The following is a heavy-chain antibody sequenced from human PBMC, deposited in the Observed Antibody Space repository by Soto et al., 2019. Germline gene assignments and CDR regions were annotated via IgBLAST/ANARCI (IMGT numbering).Heavy chain of an antibody. V-gene: IGHV6-1*01. Sequence: KQSQTLSLTCAISGDSVSSNSAAWNWIRQSPSRGLEWLGRTYYRSKWYNDYAVSVKSRITINPETSKNQFSLQLNSVTPEDTAVYYCARAFREEFGGVIVMEWYYYGMDVWGQGTTVTVSS. J-gene: IGHJ6*02. CDR2: TYYRSKWYN. CDR3: ARAFREEFGGVIVMEWYYYGMDV. D-gene: IGHD3-16*02. CDR1: GDSVSSNSAA.